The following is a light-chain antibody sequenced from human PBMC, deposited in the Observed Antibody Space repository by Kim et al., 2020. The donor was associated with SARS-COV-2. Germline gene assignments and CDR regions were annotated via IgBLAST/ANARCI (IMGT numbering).Light chain of an antibody. V-gene: IGLV3-21*04. CDR1: NIGSKS. CDR2: YDS. J-gene: IGLJ1*01. CDR3: QVWDSSSDHV. Sequence: VAPGKTARITCGGNNIGSKSVPWYQQKPGQAPVLVIYYDSDRPSGIPERFSGSNSGNMATLTISRVEAGDEADYYCQVWDSSSDHVFGTGTKVTVL.